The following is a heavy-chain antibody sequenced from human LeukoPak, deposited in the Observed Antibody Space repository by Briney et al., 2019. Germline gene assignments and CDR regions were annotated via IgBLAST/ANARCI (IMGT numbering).Heavy chain of an antibody. CDR1: GFTFSSYA. Sequence: GRSLRLSCAASGFTFSSYAMHWVRQAPGKGLEWVAVISYDGSNKYYAGSVKGRFTISRDNSKNTLYLQMNSLRAEDTAVYYCAKVGWNYYFDYWGQGTLVTVSS. CDR2: ISYDGSNK. J-gene: IGHJ4*02. V-gene: IGHV3-30-3*01. D-gene: IGHD1-7*01. CDR3: AKVGWNYYFDY.